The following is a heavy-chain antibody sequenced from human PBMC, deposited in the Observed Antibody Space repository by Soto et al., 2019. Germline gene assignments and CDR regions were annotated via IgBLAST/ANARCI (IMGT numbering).Heavy chain of an antibody. CDR1: GGSISSVGHY. CDR2: IYYSGST. D-gene: IGHD5-18*01. V-gene: IGHV4-31*03. Sequence: SETLSLTCSVSGGSISSVGHYWTWIRQQPGKGLEWIGYIYYSGSTDYNPSLKSRVTISVDRSKNQFSLNLSSVTAADTAVYYCARDRLMATAGTARHYFGLDVWGQGTTVTVSS. CDR3: ARDRLMATAGTARHYFGLDV. J-gene: IGHJ6*02.